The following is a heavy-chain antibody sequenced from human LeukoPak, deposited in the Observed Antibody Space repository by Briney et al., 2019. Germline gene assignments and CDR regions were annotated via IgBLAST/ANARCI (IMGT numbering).Heavy chain of an antibody. V-gene: IGHV4-59*01. CDR3: ARDRMVGVTRGLDY. CDR1: GGSFSGYY. D-gene: IGHD1-26*01. CDR2: IYYSGST. Sequence: PSETLSLTCAVYGGSFSGYYWSWIWQPPGKGLEWIGYIYYSGSTNYNPSLKSRVTISVDTSKNQFSLKLSSVTAADTAVYYCARDRMVGVTRGLDYWGQGTLVTVSS. J-gene: IGHJ4*02.